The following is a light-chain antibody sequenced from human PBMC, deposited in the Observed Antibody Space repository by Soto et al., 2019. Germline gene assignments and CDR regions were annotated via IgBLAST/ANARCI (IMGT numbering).Light chain of an antibody. CDR3: QQYNTYST. Sequence: DIQMTQSPSSLSASVGDRVTITCRASQSISRWLALYQQKPGKAPKALIYDASTLRSGVPSRFSGGGSGTEFTLTISSLQPDDFATYYCQQYNTYSTFGQGTRLEIK. J-gene: IGKJ5*01. CDR2: DAS. CDR1: QSISRW. V-gene: IGKV1-5*01.